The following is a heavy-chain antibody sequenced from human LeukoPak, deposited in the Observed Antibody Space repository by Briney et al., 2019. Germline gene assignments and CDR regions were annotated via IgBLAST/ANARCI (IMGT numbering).Heavy chain of an antibody. Sequence: PSETLSLTCAVYGGSFSGYYWSWIRQPPGKGLEWIGYIYYSGSTHYNPSLKSRVTISVDTSKNQFSLKLSSVTAADTAVYYCARDRVGDSSGQTDVWGQGTTVTVSS. CDR1: GGSFSGYY. J-gene: IGHJ6*02. CDR2: IYYSGST. CDR3: ARDRVGDSSGQTDV. D-gene: IGHD3-22*01. V-gene: IGHV4-59*01.